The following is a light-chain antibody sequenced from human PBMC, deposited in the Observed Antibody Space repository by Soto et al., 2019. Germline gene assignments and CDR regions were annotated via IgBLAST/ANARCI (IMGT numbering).Light chain of an antibody. CDR2: GAS. J-gene: IGKJ1*01. CDR3: QQYGSSPRT. CDR1: QSVTGSY. Sequence: EIVLTQSPGTLSLSPGEGATLSCRASQSVTGSYLAWYQQKPGQAPRLLIYGASSSATGIPDRFSGSESGTDFTLTISRLEPEDFAVDYCQQYGSSPRTFGQGTKVEI. V-gene: IGKV3-20*01.